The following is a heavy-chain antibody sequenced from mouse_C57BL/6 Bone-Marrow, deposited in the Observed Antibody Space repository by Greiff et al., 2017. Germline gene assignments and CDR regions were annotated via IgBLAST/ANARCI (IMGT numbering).Heavy chain of an antibody. CDR3: ARRDYSNVFFDY. J-gene: IGHJ2*01. CDR2: ISSGGSYT. Sequence: EVNLVESGGDLVKPGGSLKLSCAASGFTFSSYGMSWVRQTPDNRLEWVATISSGGSYTYYPDSVKGRFTISRDNAKNTLYLQMSSLKSEDTAMYCSARRDYSNVFFDYWGQGTTLTVSS. V-gene: IGHV5-6*02. CDR1: GFTFSSYG. D-gene: IGHD2-5*01.